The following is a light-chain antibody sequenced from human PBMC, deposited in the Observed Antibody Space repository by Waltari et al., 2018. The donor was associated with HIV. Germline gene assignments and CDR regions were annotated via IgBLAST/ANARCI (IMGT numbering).Light chain of an antibody. CDR3: ATWDDNLSGWV. V-gene: IGLV1-47*01. CDR2: RNN. J-gene: IGLJ3*02. CDR1: HSNIGNNY. Sequence: QSVLTPPPSASATPGQRVTISCSGTHSNIGNNYVSWYQQLPGTARKVRIKRNNYRPSGVPDRFSGSKSGSSASLAISGLRSEDVADYYCATWDDNLSGWVFGGGTKL.